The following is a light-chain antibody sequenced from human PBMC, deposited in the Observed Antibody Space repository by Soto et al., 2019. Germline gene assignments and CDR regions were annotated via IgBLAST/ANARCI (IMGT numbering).Light chain of an antibody. CDR3: CSYGGRTTFRV. V-gene: IGLV2-11*01. CDR1: SSDFGDSNF. CDR2: DAD. J-gene: IGLJ3*02. Sequence: QSALTQPRSVSGSPGQSITISCTGTSSDFGDSNFVSWYRQHPGKAPKLLIYDADKRPSGVPDRLSGSKAGKTASLTISGLQAEDEADYYCCSYGGRTTFRVFGGGTKVTVL.